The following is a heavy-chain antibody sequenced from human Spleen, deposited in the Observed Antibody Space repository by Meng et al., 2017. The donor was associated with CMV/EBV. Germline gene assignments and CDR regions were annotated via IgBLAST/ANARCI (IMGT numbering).Heavy chain of an antibody. V-gene: IGHV1-46*01. D-gene: IGHD6-6*01. Sequence: ASVKVSCKASGGTFTSYYMHWVRQAPGQGLEWMGIINPSGGSTSYAQKFQGRVTMTRDTSTSTVYMELSSLRSEDTAVYYCARDGRTYSSSAYYFDYWSQGTLVTVSS. J-gene: IGHJ4*02. CDR1: GGTFTSYY. CDR3: ARDGRTYSSSAYYFDY. CDR2: INPSGGST.